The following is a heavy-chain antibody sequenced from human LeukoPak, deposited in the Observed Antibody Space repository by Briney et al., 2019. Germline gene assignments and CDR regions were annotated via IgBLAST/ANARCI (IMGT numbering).Heavy chain of an antibody. V-gene: IGHV1-46*01. J-gene: IGHJ4*02. Sequence: ASVKVSCKASGYTFTSYYMHWVRQAPGQGLEWMGIIDPSGGSTSYAQKFQGRVTMTRNTSTSTVYMELSSLRSEDRAVYYCARAYYYDSSGYPVYFDYWGQGALVTVSS. CDR1: GYTFTSYY. D-gene: IGHD3-22*01. CDR2: IDPSGGST. CDR3: ARAYYYDSSGYPVYFDY.